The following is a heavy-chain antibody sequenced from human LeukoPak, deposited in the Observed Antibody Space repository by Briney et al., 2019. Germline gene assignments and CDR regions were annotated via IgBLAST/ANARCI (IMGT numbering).Heavy chain of an antibody. J-gene: IGHJ3*01. V-gene: IGHV3-48*04. CDR1: GFTFSSYS. D-gene: IGHD6-13*01. CDR3: ARDRQQQLVGTSFDF. Sequence: GGSLRLSCTAFGFTFSSYSMNWVRQAPGKGLEWVSYTSSSGSTIYYADSVKGRFTLSRDNANNSLFLQMNSLRAEDTAVYYCARDRQQQLVGTSFDFWGQGTMVTVSS. CDR2: TSSSGSTI.